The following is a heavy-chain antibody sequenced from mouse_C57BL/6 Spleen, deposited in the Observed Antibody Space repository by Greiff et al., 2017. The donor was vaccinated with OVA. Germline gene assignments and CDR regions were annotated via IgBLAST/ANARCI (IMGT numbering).Heavy chain of an antibody. J-gene: IGHJ4*01. D-gene: IGHD1-1*01. CDR2: IDPSDSYT. CDR3: ARRGYGSSRGYAMDY. V-gene: IGHV1-50*01. CDR1: GYTFTSYW. Sequence: VQLQQPGAELVKPGASVKLSCKASGYTFTSYWMQWVKQRPGQGLEWIGEIDPSDSYTNYNQKFKGKATLTVDTSSSTAYMQLSSLTSEDSAVYYCARRGYGSSRGYAMDYWGQGTSVTVSS.